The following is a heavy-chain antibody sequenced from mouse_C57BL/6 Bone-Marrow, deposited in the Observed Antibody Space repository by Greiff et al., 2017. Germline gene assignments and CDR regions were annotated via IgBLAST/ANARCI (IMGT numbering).Heavy chain of an antibody. CDR3: RSSAWFAY. CDR2: IDPENGDT. CDR1: GFNIKDVY. Sequence: VQLQQSGAELVRPGASVKLSCTASGFNIKDVYMHWVKQRPEQGLERIGWIDPENGDTEYASKFQGKATITADPSSNTDYLQLSSLTSGDTAVYYCRSSAWFAYWGQGTLVTVSA. V-gene: IGHV14-4*01. J-gene: IGHJ3*01. D-gene: IGHD1-3*01.